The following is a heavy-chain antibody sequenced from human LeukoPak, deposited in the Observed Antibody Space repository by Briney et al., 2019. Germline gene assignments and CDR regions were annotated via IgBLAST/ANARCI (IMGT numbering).Heavy chain of an antibody. CDR1: GGSISSYY. D-gene: IGHD4-17*01. V-gene: IGHV4-59*01. Sequence: SETLSLTCTVSGGSISSYYWSWIRQPPGKGLEWIGYIYYSGSTNYNPSLKSRVTIPVDTSKNQFSLKLSSVTAADTAVYYCARVYGDYGSVDPWGQGTLVTVSS. J-gene: IGHJ5*02. CDR3: ARVYGDYGSVDP. CDR2: IYYSGST.